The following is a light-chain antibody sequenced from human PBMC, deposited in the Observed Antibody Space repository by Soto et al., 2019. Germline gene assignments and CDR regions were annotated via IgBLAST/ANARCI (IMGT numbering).Light chain of an antibody. J-gene: IGKJ4*01. V-gene: IGKV1-8*01. CDR2: AAS. CDR1: QNVGRY. Sequence: AIRMTQSPSSFSASTGDRVTITCRASQNVGRYLAWYQQKPRKAPKLLIYAASTLQSGVPSRFSGSGFGTDFTLTISCLQSEDFATYYCQQYYAYALTFGGGTKVEIK. CDR3: QQYYAYALT.